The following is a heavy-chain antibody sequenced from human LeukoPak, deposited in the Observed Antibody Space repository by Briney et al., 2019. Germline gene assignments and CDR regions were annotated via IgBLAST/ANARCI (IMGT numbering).Heavy chain of an antibody. CDR3: ARDLAAVGALPDY. CDR1: GFTFSSYA. J-gene: IGHJ4*02. V-gene: IGHV3-30-3*01. CDR2: ISYDGSNK. D-gene: IGHD1-26*01. Sequence: GGSLRLSCAASGFTFSSYAMHWVRQAPGKGLEWVAVISYDGSNKYYADSVKGRFTISRDNSKNTLYLQMNSLRAEDTAVYYCARDLAAVGALPDYWGQGTLVTVSS.